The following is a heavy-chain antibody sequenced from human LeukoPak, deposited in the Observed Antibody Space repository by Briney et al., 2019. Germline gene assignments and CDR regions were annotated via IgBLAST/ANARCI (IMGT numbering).Heavy chain of an antibody. J-gene: IGHJ1*01. CDR2: IWYDGSKK. Sequence: PGRSLRLSCAASGFTFSSYGMHWVRQAPGKGLEWVAVIWYDGSKKNYADSVKGRFTVSRDNSKNTLYLQMNSLRVEDTAVYFCARVSEDHTTGWYEEYFQHWGQGTLVTVS. CDR1: GFTFSSYG. V-gene: IGHV3-33*01. D-gene: IGHD6-19*01. CDR3: ARVSEDHTTGWYEEYFQH.